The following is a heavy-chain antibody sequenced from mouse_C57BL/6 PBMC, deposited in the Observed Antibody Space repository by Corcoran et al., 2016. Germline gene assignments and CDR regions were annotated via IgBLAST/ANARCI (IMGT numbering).Heavy chain of an antibody. CDR1: GFNLTTYG. J-gene: IGHJ3*01. D-gene: IGHD1-1*01. CDR3: ARQDDGSSSCTY. V-gene: IGHV9-3*01. Sequence: QIQLVQSGPELKKTGEPVKISCKASGFNLTTYGMSWVKQAPGKVFKWMGWINTYSGVPTYDDDFKGRFAFSLETSASTAYLQINNLKNEDTATYFCARQDDGSSSCTYWGQGTLVTVSA. CDR2: INTYSGVP.